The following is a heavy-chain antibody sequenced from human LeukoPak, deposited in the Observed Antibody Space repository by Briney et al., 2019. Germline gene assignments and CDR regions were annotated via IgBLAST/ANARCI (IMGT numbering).Heavy chain of an antibody. CDR3: ARLGLGPLGNDYLDY. CDR2: IYPGDSHT. Sequence: GESLQISSKASGSSFNNFWIGWVRQMPGKGLELMGIIYPGDSHTTYSPSFQGQVTISADKSISTAYLQWSSLQASDTAMYYCARLGLGPLGNDYLDYWGQGALVTVSS. D-gene: IGHD1-26*01. V-gene: IGHV5-51*01. J-gene: IGHJ4*02. CDR1: GSSFNNFW.